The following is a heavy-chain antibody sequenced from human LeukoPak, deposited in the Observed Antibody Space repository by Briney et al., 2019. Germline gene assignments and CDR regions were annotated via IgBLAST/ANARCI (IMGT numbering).Heavy chain of an antibody. D-gene: IGHD6-6*01. Sequence: PSGTLSLTCAVSGGSISSSNWWGWVRQPPGKGLEWIGEIYHSGSTNYNPSLKSRVTISVDKSKNQFSLKLSSVTAADTAVYYCARDVGRWSSSFYYFDYWGQGTLVTVSS. CDR1: GGSISSSNW. CDR2: IYHSGST. CDR3: ARDVGRWSSSFYYFDY. V-gene: IGHV4-4*02. J-gene: IGHJ4*02.